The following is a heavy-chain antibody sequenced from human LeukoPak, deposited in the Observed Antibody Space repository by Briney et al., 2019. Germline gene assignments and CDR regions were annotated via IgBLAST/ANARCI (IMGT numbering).Heavy chain of an antibody. Sequence: SETPSLNCIVSDGSISSSSYYWGWIRQPPGKGLEWIGNLFYTGETFYNPSLNSRVTISVDTSKSQFSLRLSSVTAADTAVYYCARTDSGRYSYFDYWGQGTLVTVSS. V-gene: IGHV4-39*01. CDR2: LFYTGET. D-gene: IGHD1-26*01. CDR1: DGSISSSSYY. J-gene: IGHJ4*02. CDR3: ARTDSGRYSYFDY.